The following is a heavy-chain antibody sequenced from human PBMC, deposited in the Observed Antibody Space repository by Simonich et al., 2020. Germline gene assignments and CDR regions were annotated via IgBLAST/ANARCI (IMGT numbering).Heavy chain of an antibody. D-gene: IGHD5-12*01. J-gene: IGHJ4*02. CDR2: IYYSGST. CDR3: ARHDRWLQFYFDY. Sequence: QVQLQESGPGLVKPSETLSLTCTVSGASISSYYWSWIRQPPGKGLEWIGNIYYSGSTNYNPSLKSRVTISVDTSKNQFSLKLSSVTAADTAVYYCARHDRWLQFYFDYWGQGTLVTVSS. CDR1: GASISSYY. V-gene: IGHV4-59*08.